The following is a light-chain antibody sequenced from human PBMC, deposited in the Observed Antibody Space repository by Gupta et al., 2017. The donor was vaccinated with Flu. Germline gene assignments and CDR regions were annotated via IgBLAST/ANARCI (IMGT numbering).Light chain of an antibody. CDR2: DAA. CDR1: QSVSIY. Sequence: PATLSLSPGERATLSCRASQSVSIYLAWCQQQPAQPPRSLMIDAATRTAGSTDRFSGSGAGTDFTLPISSLEPEDYAVYYCQQRSGWPTYTFGQGTKLEI. J-gene: IGKJ2*01. CDR3: QQRSGWPTYT. V-gene: IGKV3-11*01.